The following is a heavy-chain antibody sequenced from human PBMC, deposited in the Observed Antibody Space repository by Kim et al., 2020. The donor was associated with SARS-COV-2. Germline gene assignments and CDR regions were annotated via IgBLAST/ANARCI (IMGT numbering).Heavy chain of an antibody. CDR1: GFSFSTYW. CDR3: ARSQYTYGNDAYDI. D-gene: IGHD5-18*01. V-gene: IGHV3-7*01. CDR2: IKQDGNEK. Sequence: GGSLRLSCAASGFSFSTYWMNWVRQAPGKGLEWVANIKQDGNEKYYVDSVKGRFTVSRDNATNSLYLQMNSLRAEDTAVYYCARSQYTYGNDAYDIWGQG. J-gene: IGHJ3*02.